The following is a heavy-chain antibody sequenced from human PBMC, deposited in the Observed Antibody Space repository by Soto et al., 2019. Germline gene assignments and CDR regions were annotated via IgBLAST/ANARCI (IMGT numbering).Heavy chain of an antibody. CDR1: GFTFSSYG. CDR3: ARVRSSSWQPFYNWFDP. V-gene: IGHV3-33*01. Sequence: QVQLVESGGGVVQPGRSLRLSCAASGFTFSSYGMHWVRQAPGKGLEWVAVIWYDGSNKYYADSVKGRFTISRDNSKNTLYLRMNSLRAEDTAVYYCARVRSSSWQPFYNWFDPWGQGTLVTVSS. CDR2: IWYDGSNK. J-gene: IGHJ5*02. D-gene: IGHD6-13*01.